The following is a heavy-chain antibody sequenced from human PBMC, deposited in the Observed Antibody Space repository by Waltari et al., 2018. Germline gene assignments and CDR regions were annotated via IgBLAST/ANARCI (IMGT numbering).Heavy chain of an antibody. CDR2: IITICGTA. CDR3: ARNKDSSSWYSYYYGMDV. D-gene: IGHD6-13*01. J-gene: IGHJ6*02. V-gene: IGHV1-69*12. Sequence: QVQLVQSGAEVKKPGSSVKVSCKASGGTFSSYAISWVRQAPGQGLEWMGGIITICGTANYAQKFQGRVTITADESTSTAYMELSSLRSEDTAVYYCARNKDSSSWYSYYYGMDVWGQGTTVTVSS. CDR1: GGTFSSYA.